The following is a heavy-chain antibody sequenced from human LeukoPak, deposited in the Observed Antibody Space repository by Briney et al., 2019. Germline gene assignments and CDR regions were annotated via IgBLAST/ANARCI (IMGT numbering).Heavy chain of an antibody. J-gene: IGHJ4*02. CDR2: VYYTGSA. V-gene: IGHV4-39*07. D-gene: IGHD6-13*01. CDR1: GGSISSTSYH. CDR3: ARGIADPYSFDS. Sequence: PSETLSLTCTVSGGSISSTSYHWAWIRQPPGKGLEWIATVYYTGSAYYNPSLKSRVTMSVDKSKNQFSLNLSSVTAADTAVYYCARGIADPYSFDSWGQGTLVTVSS.